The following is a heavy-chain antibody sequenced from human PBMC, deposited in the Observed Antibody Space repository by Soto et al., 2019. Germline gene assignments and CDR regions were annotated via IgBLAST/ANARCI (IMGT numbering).Heavy chain of an antibody. V-gene: IGHV3-23*01. J-gene: IGHJ4*02. CDR1: GFTFSSYA. Sequence: EVQLLESGGGLVQPGGSLRLSCAASGFTFSSYAMSWVRQAPGKGLEWVSAISGSGGSTYYADSVKGRFTISRDNSKNALYLEMNSLRAEDTAVYYGAKDEGGTHSGYVSYWGQGTLVTVSS. D-gene: IGHD5-12*01. CDR3: AKDEGGTHSGYVSY. CDR2: ISGSGGST.